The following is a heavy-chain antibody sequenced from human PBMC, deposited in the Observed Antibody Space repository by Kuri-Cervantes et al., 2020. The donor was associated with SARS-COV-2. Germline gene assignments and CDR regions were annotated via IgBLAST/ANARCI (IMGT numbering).Heavy chain of an antibody. CDR2: ISAYNGYT. V-gene: IGHV1-18*01. D-gene: IGHD1-26*01. CDR3: ARAPYNSGRRGADY. Sequence: ASVKVSCKASGYIFTSYGISWVRQAPGQGLEWMGWISAYNGYTNYAQKLQGRVNMTTDTSASTAYMDLRSLRSDDTAVYYCARAPYNSGRRGADYWGQGTLVTASS. J-gene: IGHJ4*02. CDR1: GYIFTSYG.